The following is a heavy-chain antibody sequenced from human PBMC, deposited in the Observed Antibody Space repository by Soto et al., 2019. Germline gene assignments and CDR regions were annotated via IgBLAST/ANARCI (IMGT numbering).Heavy chain of an antibody. CDR2: INHSGST. V-gene: IGHV4-39*07. J-gene: IGHJ6*02. D-gene: IGHD3-3*01. CDR1: GGSISSGGYY. CDR3: ARGDFWSGYGV. Sequence: TSETLSLTCTVSGGSISSGGYYWSWIRQPPGKGLEWIGEINHSGSTNYNPSLKSRVTISVDTSKNQFSLKLSSVTAADTAVYYCARGDFWSGYGVWGQGTTVTVSS.